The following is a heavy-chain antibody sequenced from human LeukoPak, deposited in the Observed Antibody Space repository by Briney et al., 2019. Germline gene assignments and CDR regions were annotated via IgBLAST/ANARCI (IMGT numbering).Heavy chain of an antibody. D-gene: IGHD3-22*01. J-gene: IGHJ4*02. CDR3: AKGTRTGYYYDSSGYYDYFDY. CDR2: ISGSGGST. Sequence: PGGSLRLSCAASGFTFSSYAMSWVRQAPGKGLEWVSAISGSGGSTYYADSVKGRFTISRDNSKNTLYLQMNSLRAEDTAVYYCAKGTRTGYYYDSSGYYDYFDYWGQGTLVTVSS. CDR1: GFTFSSYA. V-gene: IGHV3-23*01.